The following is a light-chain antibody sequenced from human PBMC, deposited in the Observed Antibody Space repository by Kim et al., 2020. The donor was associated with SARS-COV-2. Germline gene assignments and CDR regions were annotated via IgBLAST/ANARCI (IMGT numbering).Light chain of an antibody. CDR1: QSVSSN. J-gene: IGKJ1*01. Sequence: EIVMTQSPATLSVSPGERATLSCRASQSVSSNLAWYQQKPGQARRLLIYGASTRDTGIPARFSGSGSGTEVTLTISSLQSEDFAVYYCQQYNNWTPWTCGQGTKVDIK. CDR3: QQYNNWTPWT. V-gene: IGKV3-15*01. CDR2: GAS.